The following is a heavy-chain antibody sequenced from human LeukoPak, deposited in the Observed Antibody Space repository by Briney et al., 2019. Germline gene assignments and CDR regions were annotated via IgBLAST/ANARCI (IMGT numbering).Heavy chain of an antibody. D-gene: IGHD6-13*01. CDR2: IYHSGST. J-gene: IGHJ1*01. Sequence: SGTLSLTCAVSGGSISSSNWWSWVRQPPGKGLEWIGEIYHSGSTNYNPSLKSRVTISVDKSKNQFSLKLSSVTAADTAVYYCARDSYSRTWNEYFHHWGQGTLVTVSS. V-gene: IGHV4-4*02. CDR3: ARDSYSRTWNEYFHH. CDR1: GGSISSSNW.